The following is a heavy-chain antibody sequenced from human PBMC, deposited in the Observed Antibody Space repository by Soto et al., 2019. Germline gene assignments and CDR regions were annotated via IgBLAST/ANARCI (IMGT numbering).Heavy chain of an antibody. J-gene: IGHJ6*02. CDR1: GFTFSSYG. V-gene: IGHV3-33*01. D-gene: IGHD3-3*01. CDR3: ARVFLEWSTLYGMDV. Sequence: GGSLRLSXAASGFTFSSYGMHWVRQAPGKGLEWVAVIWYDGSNKYYADSVKGRFTISRDNSKNTLYLQMNSLRAEDTAVYYCARVFLEWSTLYGMDVWGQGTTVTVSS. CDR2: IWYDGSNK.